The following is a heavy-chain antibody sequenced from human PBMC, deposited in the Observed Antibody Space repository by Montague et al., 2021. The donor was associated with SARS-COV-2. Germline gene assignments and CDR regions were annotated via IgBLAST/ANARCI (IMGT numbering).Heavy chain of an antibody. CDR2: TYYRSKWYN. CDR1: GDSVSSNSAT. D-gene: IGHD1-1*01. CDR3: TSGREGNYNVMDV. J-gene: IGHJ6*02. Sequence: CAISGDSVSSNSATWNWVRQSPSRGLEWLGRTYYRSKWYNDYAVPVRGRVTINPDTSENQFSLQLNSVTPEDTAIYYCTSGREGNYNVMDVWGQGTTVTVSS. V-gene: IGHV6-1*01.